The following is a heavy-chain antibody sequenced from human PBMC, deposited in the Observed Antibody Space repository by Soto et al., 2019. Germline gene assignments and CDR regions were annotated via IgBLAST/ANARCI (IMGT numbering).Heavy chain of an antibody. Sequence: GGSLRLSCAASGFTFSSYGMHWVRQAPGKGLEWVSSISSSSSYIYYADSVKGRFTISRDNAKNSLYLQMNSLRAEDTAVYYCASGTPYCDFWSGYYLVYWGQGTLVTVSS. J-gene: IGHJ4*02. CDR2: ISSSSSYI. CDR1: GFTFSSYG. D-gene: IGHD3-3*01. CDR3: ASGTPYCDFWSGYYLVY. V-gene: IGHV3-21*01.